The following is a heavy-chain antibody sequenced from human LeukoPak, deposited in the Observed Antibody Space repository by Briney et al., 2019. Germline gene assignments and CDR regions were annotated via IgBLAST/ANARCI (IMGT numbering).Heavy chain of an antibody. CDR1: GFPFSSYW. Sequence: PGGSLRLSCVASGFPFSSYWMTWVRQAPGKGLEWVANINQNGGEKYYVDSVKGRFTISRDNGKNSLYLQMNSLRAEDTAVYYCARYRHLGYWGQGTLVTVSS. V-gene: IGHV3-7*01. CDR3: ARYRHLGY. J-gene: IGHJ4*02. CDR2: INQNGGEK.